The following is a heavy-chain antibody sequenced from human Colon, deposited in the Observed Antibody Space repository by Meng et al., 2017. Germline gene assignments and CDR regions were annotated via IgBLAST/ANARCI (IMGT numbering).Heavy chain of an antibody. D-gene: IGHD5-12*01. CDR3: ARGRYSGYLP. V-gene: IGHV4-34*01. J-gene: IGHJ5*02. Sequence: QVQLQQWGAGLFKPSGALSLTCAVYGGSFSGYYWSWIRQPPGKGLEWIGEINHSGSTNYNPSLKSRVTISVDTSKNQFSLKLSSVTAADTAVYYCARGRYSGYLPWGQGTLVTVSS. CDR1: GGSFSGYY. CDR2: INHSGST.